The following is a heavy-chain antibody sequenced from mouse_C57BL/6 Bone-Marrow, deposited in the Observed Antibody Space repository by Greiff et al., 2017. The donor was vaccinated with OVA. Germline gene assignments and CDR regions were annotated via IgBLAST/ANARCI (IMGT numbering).Heavy chain of an antibody. Sequence: QVQLHQPGAELVKPGASVKLSCKASGYTFTSYWMHWVKQRPGQGLEWIGMIHPNSGSTNYNEKFKSKATLTVDKSTSTAYMQLSSLTSEDSAVYYGAREGYGSSYAFAYWGQGTLVTVSA. J-gene: IGHJ3*01. D-gene: IGHD1-1*01. V-gene: IGHV1-64*01. CDR2: IHPNSGST. CDR3: AREGYGSSYAFAY. CDR1: GYTFTSYW.